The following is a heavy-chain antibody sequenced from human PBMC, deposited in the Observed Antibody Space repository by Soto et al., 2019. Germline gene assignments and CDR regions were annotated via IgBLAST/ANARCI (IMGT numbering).Heavy chain of an antibody. CDR3: ARDPTFGSRTATMPNQNNWFDP. J-gene: IGHJ5*02. CDR1: GYTFTSYG. CDR2: ISAYNGNT. V-gene: IGHV1-18*04. Sequence: ASVKVSCEASGYTFTSYGISWVRQAPGQGLERIGWISAYNGNTNYAQKLQGRVTMTTDTSTSTAYMELRSLRSEDTAVYYCARDPTFGSRTATMPNQNNWFDPWGQGTLVTVSS. D-gene: IGHD2-21*02.